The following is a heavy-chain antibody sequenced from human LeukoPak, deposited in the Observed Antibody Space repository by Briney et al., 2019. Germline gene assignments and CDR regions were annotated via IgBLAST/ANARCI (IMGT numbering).Heavy chain of an antibody. V-gene: IGHV1-18*04. J-gene: IGHJ4*02. CDR3: AREYGSGSYTGIDY. CDR2: ISAYNSAYNGNT. Sequence: ASVKVSCKASGYTFTSYFMHWVRQAPGQGLEWMGWISAYNSAYNGNTHYAQKLQGRVTMTTDTSTNTGYMELRSLRSDDTAVYYCAREYGSGSYTGIDYWGQGTLVTVSS. D-gene: IGHD3-10*01. CDR1: GYTFTSYF.